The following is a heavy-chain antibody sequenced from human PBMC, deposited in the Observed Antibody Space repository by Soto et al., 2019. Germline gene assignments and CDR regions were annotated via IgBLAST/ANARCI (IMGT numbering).Heavy chain of an antibody. CDR3: ASGYYYDSSGYYYPNDY. CDR2: IIPIFGTA. D-gene: IGHD3-22*01. V-gene: IGHV1-69*01. J-gene: IGHJ4*02. CDR1: GGTFSSYA. Sequence: QVQLVQSWAEVKKPGSSVKVSCKASGGTFSSYAISWVRQAPGQGLEWMGGIIPIFGTANYAQKFQGRVTITAAESSSKDYMELRSLRSEDTAVYYCASGYYYDSSGYYYPNDYWGQGTLVTVSS.